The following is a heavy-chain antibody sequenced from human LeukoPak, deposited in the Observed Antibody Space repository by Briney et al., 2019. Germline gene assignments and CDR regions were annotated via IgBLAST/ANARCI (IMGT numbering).Heavy chain of an antibody. CDR3: AREGDNYGTNLDY. J-gene: IGHJ4*02. CDR1: GFTFSSYE. V-gene: IGHV3-48*03. Sequence: GGSLRLSCAASGFTFSSYEMNWVRQAPGKGLEWVSYISSSGSTIYYADSVKGRFTISRDNSKSTLYLQMNSLGAEDTAVYYCAREGDNYGTNLDYRGQGTLVTVSS. CDR2: ISSSGSTI. D-gene: IGHD5-18*01.